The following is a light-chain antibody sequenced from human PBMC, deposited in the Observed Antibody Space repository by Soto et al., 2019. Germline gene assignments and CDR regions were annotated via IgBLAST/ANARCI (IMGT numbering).Light chain of an antibody. J-gene: IGLJ3*02. Sequence: QSALTQPASVSGSFGQSITISCTGTSSDVGTYDVVSWYQHHPGKAPKLIIYEGRKRPSGVSSRFSGSKSVNTASLTISGLQAEDEADYYCSSYLGSHSWVFGGGTKLTVL. CDR1: SSDVGTYDV. V-gene: IGLV2-23*01. CDR3: SSYLGSHSWV. CDR2: EGR.